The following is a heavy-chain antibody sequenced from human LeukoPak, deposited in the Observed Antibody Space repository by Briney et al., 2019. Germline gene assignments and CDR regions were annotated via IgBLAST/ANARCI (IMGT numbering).Heavy chain of an antibody. J-gene: IGHJ6*02. D-gene: IGHD6-13*01. CDR3: ARVNSSSWYRILYYYYGMDV. CDR1: GFTVSSTY. CDR2: ISSSSSYI. V-gene: IGHV3-21*01. Sequence: GGSLRLSCAASGFTVSSTYMSWVRQAPGKGLEWVSSISSSSSYIYYADSVKGRFTISRDNAKNSLYLQMNSLRAEDTAVYYCARVNSSSWYRILYYYYGMDVWGQGTTVTVSS.